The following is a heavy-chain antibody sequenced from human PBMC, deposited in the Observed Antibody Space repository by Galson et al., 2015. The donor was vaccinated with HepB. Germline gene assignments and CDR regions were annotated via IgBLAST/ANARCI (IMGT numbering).Heavy chain of an antibody. V-gene: IGHV3-21*01. CDR1: GFSFRSYS. CDR2: IDTSSIYI. CDR3: AKDGDRGIQLWLGNYYYYYMDV. J-gene: IGHJ6*03. Sequence: SLRLSCAASGFSFRSYSMNWVRQAPGKGLEWVSSIDTSSIYIYNADSVKGRFTISRDNSKNTLYLQMNSLRAEDTAVYYCAKDGDRGIQLWLGNYYYYYMDVWCKGTTVTVSS. D-gene: IGHD5-18*01.